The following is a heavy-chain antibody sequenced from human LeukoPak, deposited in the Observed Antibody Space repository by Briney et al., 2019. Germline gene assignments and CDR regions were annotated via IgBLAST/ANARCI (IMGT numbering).Heavy chain of an antibody. D-gene: IGHD4-23*01. CDR2: ISGSGSTV. CDR1: GFTFSDYY. V-gene: IGHV3-11*01. Sequence: PGGSLRLSCAASGFTFSDYYMSWICQAPGKGLEWVSYISGSGSTVYYAASVRGRFTISRDNAKNSLFLQMNSLRAEDTAVYYCARDRGNSDPGHWFDSWGQGTLVTVSS. J-gene: IGHJ5*01. CDR3: ARDRGNSDPGHWFDS.